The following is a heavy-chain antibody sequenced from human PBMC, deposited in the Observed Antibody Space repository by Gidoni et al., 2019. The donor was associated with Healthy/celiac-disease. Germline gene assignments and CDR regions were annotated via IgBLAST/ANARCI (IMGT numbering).Heavy chain of an antibody. D-gene: IGHD5-12*01. CDR1: VSPCSSYA. V-gene: IGHV3-30-3*01. J-gene: IGHJ4*02. CDR3: ARANAGSGDHSDY. CDR2: ISDDGSKK. Sequence: QVQLVASGGGVVQLGRSLRLSCAASVSPCSSYAMHWVRQAPGKGLEWVAVISDDGSKKYYADAGKGRFTISRDNSKNTLYLQMNSLRAEDTAVYYCARANAGSGDHSDYWGQGTLVTVSS.